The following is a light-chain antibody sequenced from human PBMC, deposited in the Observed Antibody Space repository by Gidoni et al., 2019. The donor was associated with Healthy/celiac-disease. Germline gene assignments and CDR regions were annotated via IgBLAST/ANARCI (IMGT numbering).Light chain of an antibody. Sequence: DIQMTQSPSSLSASVGDRVTITCRASQSISSYLNWYQQKPGKAPKLLIYAASSLQSGVPSRLSGSGSGTDFTLTISSLQPEDFATYYCQQSYSTPLLTFGGGTKVESK. CDR1: QSISSY. CDR3: QQSYSTPLLT. V-gene: IGKV1-39*01. CDR2: AAS. J-gene: IGKJ4*01.